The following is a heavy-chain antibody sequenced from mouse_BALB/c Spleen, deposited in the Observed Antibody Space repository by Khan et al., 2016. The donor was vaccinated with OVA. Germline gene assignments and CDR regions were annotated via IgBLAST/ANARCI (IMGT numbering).Heavy chain of an antibody. Sequence: EVELVESGGDLVKPGGSLKLSCAASGFTFSTYGMSWVRQTPDKRLEWVADISSGGSYTYYPDSVKGRFTISRDNAKNTLHLQMSSLKSEDTAMYYCTRRVYHYKREGFAYWGQGTLVTVSA. CDR3: TRRVYHYKREGFAY. CDR1: GFTFSTYG. J-gene: IGHJ3*01. D-gene: IGHD1-1*01. V-gene: IGHV5-6*01. CDR2: ISSGGSYT.